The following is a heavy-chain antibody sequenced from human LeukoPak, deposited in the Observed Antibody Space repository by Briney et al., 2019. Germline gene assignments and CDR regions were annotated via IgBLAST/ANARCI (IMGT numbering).Heavy chain of an antibody. Sequence: ASVKVSCKASGYTFSGYYIHWVRQAPGQGLEWMGWINPNSGGTDYAQKFQGWVTMTRDTSISTTYMELSRLRSDDTAVYYCARGESLWIGPAAPDYWGQGTLVTVSS. CDR3: ARGESLWIGPAAPDY. J-gene: IGHJ4*02. CDR1: GYTFSGYY. V-gene: IGHV1-2*04. CDR2: INPNSGGT. D-gene: IGHD2-2*01.